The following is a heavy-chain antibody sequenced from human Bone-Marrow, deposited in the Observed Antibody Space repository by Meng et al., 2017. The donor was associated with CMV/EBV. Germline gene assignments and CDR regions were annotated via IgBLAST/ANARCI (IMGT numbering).Heavy chain of an antibody. V-gene: IGHV3-23*01. J-gene: IGHJ4*02. CDR2: ISRGAVGT. D-gene: IGHD4-11*01. CDR1: GFTFSSYA. CDR3: AKVYSNYLIYFDC. Sequence: GGSLRLSCAASGFTFSSYAMSWVRQAPGKGLEWVSSISRGAVGTFYADSVKGRFTLSRNNSKNTLYLQMNSLRAEDTAVYYCAKVYSNYLIYFDCLGQGTLVTVSS.